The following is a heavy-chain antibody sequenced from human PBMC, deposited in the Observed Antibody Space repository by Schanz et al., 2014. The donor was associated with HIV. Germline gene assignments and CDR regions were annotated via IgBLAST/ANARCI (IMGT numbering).Heavy chain of an antibody. J-gene: IGHJ4*02. Sequence: QVQLVESRGGVVQPGRSLRLSCAASGFTFSSYGMHWVRQAPGKGLEWVAVISYDGSNKYYADSVKGRFTISRDISKNTLYLQMNSLRAEDTAVYYCAKEEQQLGGVGGYHFDYWGQGTLVTVSS. D-gene: IGHD6-13*01. V-gene: IGHV3-30*18. CDR1: GFTFSSYG. CDR2: ISYDGSNK. CDR3: AKEEQQLGGVGGYHFDY.